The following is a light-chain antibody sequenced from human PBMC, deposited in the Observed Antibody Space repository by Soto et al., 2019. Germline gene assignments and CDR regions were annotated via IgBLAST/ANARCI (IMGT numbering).Light chain of an antibody. CDR2: GAS. Sequence: EVVFTQSPGTLSLSPGERATLSCRASQSFTNSYLAWYQQKPGQAPRLLIYGASSRATGISDRFSGSASGTDFTLTISRLEPEDFAVYYCQQYGVSPRTFGQGTKVDIK. CDR1: QSFTNSY. J-gene: IGKJ1*01. CDR3: QQYGVSPRT. V-gene: IGKV3-20*01.